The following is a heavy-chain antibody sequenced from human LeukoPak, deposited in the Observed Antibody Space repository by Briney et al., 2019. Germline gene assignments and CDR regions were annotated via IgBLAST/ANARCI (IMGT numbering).Heavy chain of an antibody. CDR3: ARDFGSGSLDY. V-gene: IGHV3-33*01. D-gene: IGHD3-10*01. CDR1: GFTFSSYG. J-gene: IGHJ4*02. Sequence: PGGSLRLSCAASGFTFSSYGMHWVRQAPGKGLEWVAVIWYDGSNKYYADSAKGRFTISRDNSKNTLYLQMNSLRAEDTAVYYCARDFGSGSLDYWGQGTLVTVSS. CDR2: IWYDGSNK.